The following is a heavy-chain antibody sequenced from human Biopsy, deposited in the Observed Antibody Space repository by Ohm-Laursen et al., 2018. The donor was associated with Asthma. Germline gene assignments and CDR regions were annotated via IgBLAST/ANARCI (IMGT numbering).Heavy chain of an antibody. CDR1: GYSLTDLS. D-gene: IGHD4-17*01. CDR2: HDHEEGGT. J-gene: IGHJ4*02. Sequence: SSVKVSCKISGYSLTDLSMHWVRQAPGQGLQWMGGHDHEEGGTVNARRFQGRVTMTEDTSTDTAYMELSSLSSDDTAVYYCASDFPKDYVRYNFQFWGQGTLVTVSS. V-gene: IGHV1-24*01. CDR3: ASDFPKDYVRYNFQF.